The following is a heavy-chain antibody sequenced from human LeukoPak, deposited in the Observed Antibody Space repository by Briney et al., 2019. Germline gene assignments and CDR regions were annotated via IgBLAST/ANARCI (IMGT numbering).Heavy chain of an antibody. D-gene: IGHD2-2*01. V-gene: IGHV3-30*18. CDR3: AKESTSRGRDY. CDR2: ISYDGSNK. Sequence: GGSLRLSCAASGFTFSSYGMHWVRQAPGKGLGWVAVISYDGSNKYYADSVKGRFTISRDNSKNTLYLQMNSLRAEDTAVYYCAKESTSRGRDYWGQGTLVTVSS. CDR1: GFTFSSYG. J-gene: IGHJ4*02.